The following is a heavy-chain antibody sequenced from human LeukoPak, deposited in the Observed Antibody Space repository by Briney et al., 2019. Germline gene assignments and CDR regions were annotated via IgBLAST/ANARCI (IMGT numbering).Heavy chain of an antibody. Sequence: ASEKVSCKASGYTFTGYYMHWVRQAPGQGLEWMGWINPNSGGTNYAQKFQGRVTMTRDTSISTAYMELSRLRSDDTAVYYCASVNYDILTGYYGAPHFDYWGQGTLVTVSS. D-gene: IGHD3-9*01. CDR3: ASVNYDILTGYYGAPHFDY. CDR2: INPNSGGT. CDR1: GYTFTGYY. J-gene: IGHJ4*02. V-gene: IGHV1-2*02.